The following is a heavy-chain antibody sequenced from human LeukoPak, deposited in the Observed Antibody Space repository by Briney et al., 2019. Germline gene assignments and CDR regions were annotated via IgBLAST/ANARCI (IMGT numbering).Heavy chain of an antibody. Sequence: PSETLSLTCAVSGYSLGKNYYWGWIRQSPGKGLDWIGRIYGRASTSYNPSLMNRVTMSVDTSKNHFSLQLTSVTAADTAVYYCARYDSRGSASTKFDYWGPGIQVPVSS. D-gene: IGHD3-3*01. V-gene: IGHV4-38-2*01. J-gene: IGHJ4*02. CDR2: IYGRAST. CDR3: ARYDSRGSASTKFDY. CDR1: GYSLGKNYY.